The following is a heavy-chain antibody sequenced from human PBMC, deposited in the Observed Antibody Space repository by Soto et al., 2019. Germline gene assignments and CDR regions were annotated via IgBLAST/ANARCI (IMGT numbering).Heavy chain of an antibody. Sequence: QVQVQQSGPGLVKPSETLSLTCTVSSGPSKSHNWGWIRQPPGRGLEWIGYVYDTWSTSYNPSLTTQVTVSADTSTNRISLTLRFVTAADTAVYYCVRQGIGFLHGLVDVWGQGTTVIVSS. D-gene: IGHD3-10*01. CDR3: VRQGIGFLHGLVDV. V-gene: IGHV4-59*08. CDR1: SGPSKSHN. J-gene: IGHJ6*01. CDR2: VYDTWST.